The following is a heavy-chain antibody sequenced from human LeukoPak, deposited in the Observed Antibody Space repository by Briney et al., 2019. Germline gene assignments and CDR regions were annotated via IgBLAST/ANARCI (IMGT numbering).Heavy chain of an antibody. CDR3: AKSLYYDLWSGYCSLDY. J-gene: IGHJ4*02. D-gene: IGHD3-3*01. V-gene: IGHV3-23*01. Sequence: GGSLRLSCAASGFTFSSYAMSWVRQAPGKGLEWVSAISGSGGSTYYADSVKGRFTISRDNSKNTLYLQMNSLRAEDTAVYYCAKSLYYDLWSGYCSLDYWGQGTLVTVSS. CDR1: GFTFSSYA. CDR2: ISGSGGST.